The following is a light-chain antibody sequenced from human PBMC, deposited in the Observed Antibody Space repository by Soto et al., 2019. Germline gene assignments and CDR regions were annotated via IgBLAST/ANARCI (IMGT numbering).Light chain of an antibody. V-gene: IGKV2-28*01. J-gene: IGKJ4*01. CDR3: MQVLQTST. CDR2: LGS. Sequence: DLVLTQSPLSLPVTPGEPATICCRSSQSLLHSNGYNYLDWYLQKPGQSPQLLIYLGSNRASGVPDRFNGSGSGTDFTLKISRVEAEDVGVYYCMQVLQTSTFGGGTKVEIK. CDR1: QSLLHSNGYNY.